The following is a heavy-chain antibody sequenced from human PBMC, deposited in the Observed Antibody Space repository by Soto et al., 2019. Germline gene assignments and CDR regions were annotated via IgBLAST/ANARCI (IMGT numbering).Heavy chain of an antibody. J-gene: IGHJ6*02. Sequence: QVQLQESGPGLVKPSQTLSLTCTVPGGSISSGDYYWSWIRQHPGKGLEWIGHIYNSGSTYYNPSLKSRVTISVDTSKNQFSLKLNSVTAADTAVYYCARVSCSSYPRYYYYGMDVWGQGTTVTVSS. CDR2: IYNSGST. CDR3: ARVSCSSYPRYYYYGMDV. CDR1: GGSISSGDYY. V-gene: IGHV4-31*03. D-gene: IGHD2-15*01.